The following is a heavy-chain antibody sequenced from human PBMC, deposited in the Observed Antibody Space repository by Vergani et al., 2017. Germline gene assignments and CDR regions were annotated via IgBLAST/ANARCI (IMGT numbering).Heavy chain of an antibody. CDR1: GGSISSGGYS. CDR3: ARVTALGLPGYWFDP. CDR2: IYHSGIT. D-gene: IGHD2-21*02. J-gene: IGHJ5*02. Sequence: QLQLQESGSGLVKPSQTLSLTCAVSGGSISSGGYSWSWIRQPPGKGLEWIGYIYHSGITYYNPSLKSRVTISVDRSKNQFSLELSSVTAADTTVYYCARVTALGLPGYWFDPWGQGTLVTVSS. V-gene: IGHV4-30-2*01.